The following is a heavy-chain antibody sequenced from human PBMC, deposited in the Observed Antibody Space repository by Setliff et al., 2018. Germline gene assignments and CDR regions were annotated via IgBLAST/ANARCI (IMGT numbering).Heavy chain of an antibody. J-gene: IGHJ5*02. CDR1: GGSITSGRYY. CDR3: ARAPQYSNFWYALSWFDP. CDR2: ISHSGDP. V-gene: IGHV4-39*07. Sequence: SETLSLTCTVSGGSITSGRYYWGWIRQPPGKGLEWIGEISHSGDPNYNPSLKSRVTISLDTSKNQFSLKLTSVTAADTAVYYCARAPQYSNFWYALSWFDPWGQGTLVTVSS. D-gene: IGHD3-3*01.